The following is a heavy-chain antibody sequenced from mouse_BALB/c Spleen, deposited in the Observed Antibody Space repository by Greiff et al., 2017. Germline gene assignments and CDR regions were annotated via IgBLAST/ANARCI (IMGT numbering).Heavy chain of an antibody. Sequence: EVKLVESGPGLVKPSQSLSLTCTVTGYSITSDYAWNWIRQFPGNKLEWMGYISYSGSTSYNPSLKSRISITRDTSKNQFFLQLNSVTTEDTATYYCARGFNYYAMDYWGQGTSVTVSS. J-gene: IGHJ4*01. CDR3: ARGFNYYAMDY. CDR1: GYSITSDYA. CDR2: ISYSGST. V-gene: IGHV3-2*02.